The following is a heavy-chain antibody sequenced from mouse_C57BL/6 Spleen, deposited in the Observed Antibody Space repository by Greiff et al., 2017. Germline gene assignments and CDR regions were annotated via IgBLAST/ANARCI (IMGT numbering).Heavy chain of an antibody. D-gene: IGHD2-1*01. CDR1: GYTFTSYT. Sequence: QVQLQQSGAELARPGASVKMSCKASGYTFTSYTMHWVKQRPGQGLEWIGYINPSSGYTKYNQKFKDKATLTADKSSSTAYMQLSSLTSEDSAVYYCASGGNYDWFAYWGQGTLVTVSA. J-gene: IGHJ3*01. CDR3: ASGGNYDWFAY. V-gene: IGHV1-4*01. CDR2: INPSSGYT.